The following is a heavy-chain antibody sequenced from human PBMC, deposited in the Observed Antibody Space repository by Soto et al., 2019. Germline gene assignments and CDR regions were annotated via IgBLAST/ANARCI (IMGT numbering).Heavy chain of an antibody. J-gene: IGHJ5*02. D-gene: IGHD6-13*01. CDR3: ASSIAGAGTRGWFEP. V-gene: IGHV4-59*01. Sequence: SETLSLTCAVSGNSISSCSWSWIWQPPGKGLEWIGYIYYSGSTNYNPSLKSRVTISLDTSKNQFSLRLSSVTAADTAVYYCASSIAGAGTRGWFEPWGQGTLVTVSS. CDR1: GNSISSCS. CDR2: IYYSGST.